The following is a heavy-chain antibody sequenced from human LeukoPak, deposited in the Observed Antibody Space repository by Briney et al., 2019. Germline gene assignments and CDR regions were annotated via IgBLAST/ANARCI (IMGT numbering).Heavy chain of an antibody. Sequence: GGSLRLSCAASGFTFSSYAMHWVRQAPGKGLEWVAVISYDGSNKYYADSVKGRFTISRDNSKSTLYLQMNSLRAEDTAVYYCARSNYPSGNFDYWGQGTLVTVSS. CDR2: ISYDGSNK. J-gene: IGHJ4*02. V-gene: IGHV3-30*14. D-gene: IGHD1-26*01. CDR1: GFTFSSYA. CDR3: ARSNYPSGNFDY.